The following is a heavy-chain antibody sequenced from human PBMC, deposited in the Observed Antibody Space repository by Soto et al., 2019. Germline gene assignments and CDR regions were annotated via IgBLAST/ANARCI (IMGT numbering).Heavy chain of an antibody. CDR1: GGSVSSRYSD. V-gene: IGHV4-39*01. D-gene: IGHD3-16*01. J-gene: IGHJ4*02. Sequence: XTLSLRCTVSGGSVSSRYSDWGWSRQPPGKGLEWIGSFHYSGSTYYNPSLKSRVTISVDTSKNQLSLRVTSVTAADTAVYYCARGFGRSHFDYWGQGTLGTVS. CDR3: ARGFGRSHFDY. CDR2: FHYSGST.